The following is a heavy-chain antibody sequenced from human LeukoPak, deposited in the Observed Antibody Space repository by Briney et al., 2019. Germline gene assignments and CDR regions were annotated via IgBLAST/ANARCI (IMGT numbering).Heavy chain of an antibody. J-gene: IGHJ4*02. Sequence: ASVKVSRKTSGYTFTTYSIHWVRQAPGQGLEWMAWINVGNGNTKYSQNLQGRLTITTDTSASTAYMELSSLRSEDTALYFCARDLIVYGSGSYFDYWGQGTLVTVSS. V-gene: IGHV1-3*01. CDR2: INVGNGNT. CDR3: ARDLIVYGSGSYFDY. D-gene: IGHD3-10*01. CDR1: GYTFTTYS.